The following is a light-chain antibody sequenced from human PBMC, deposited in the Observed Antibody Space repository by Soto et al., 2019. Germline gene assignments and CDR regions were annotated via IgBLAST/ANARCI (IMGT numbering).Light chain of an antibody. V-gene: IGLV1-44*01. CDR2: AND. Sequence: QSVLTQPPSASGTPGQRVTISCSGSSSNIGDNNVNWYQKLPGTAPKLLIFANDQRPSGVPDRFSGSKSGTSASLVISGLQSEDEADYHCATWDDRPNVFYVFGTGTKLTVL. J-gene: IGLJ1*01. CDR1: SSNIGDNN. CDR3: ATWDDRPNVFYV.